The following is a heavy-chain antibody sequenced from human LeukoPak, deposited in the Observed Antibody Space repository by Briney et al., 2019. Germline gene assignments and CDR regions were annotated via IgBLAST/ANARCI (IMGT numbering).Heavy chain of an antibody. Sequence: GGSLRLSCAASGFTFSSYAMSWVRQAPGKGLEWVSAISGSGGSTYYADSVKGRFTISRDNSKNTLYLQMNSLRAEDTAVYYCARVRCSSTSCYSYYYGMDVWGQGTTVTVSS. D-gene: IGHD2-2*01. CDR3: ARVRCSSTSCYSYYYGMDV. J-gene: IGHJ6*02. CDR2: ISGSGGST. CDR1: GFTFSSYA. V-gene: IGHV3-23*01.